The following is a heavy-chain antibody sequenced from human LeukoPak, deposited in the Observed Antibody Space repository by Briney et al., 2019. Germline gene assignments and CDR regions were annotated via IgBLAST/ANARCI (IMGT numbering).Heavy chain of an antibody. V-gene: IGHV3-30-3*01. CDR1: GFTFSSYA. D-gene: IGHD1-1*01. CDR3: AREVNMGTFDY. CDR2: ISYDGSNE. J-gene: IGHJ4*02. Sequence: PGGSLRLSCASSGFTFSSYAMHWLRQAPGKGLERVAVISYDGSNEYYADSVKGRFTISRDNSKNTLYLQMNSVRAEDTAVYYCAREVNMGTFDYWGQGTLVTVSS.